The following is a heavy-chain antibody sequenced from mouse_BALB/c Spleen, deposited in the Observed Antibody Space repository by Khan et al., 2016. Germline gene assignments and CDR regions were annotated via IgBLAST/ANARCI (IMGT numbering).Heavy chain of an antibody. V-gene: IGHV1-77*01. CDR3: ARSDYYGSYFDY. D-gene: IGHD2-2*01. Sequence: QVQLQQSGAELARPGASVKLSCKASGYTFTDYYINWVKQRTGQGLEWIGEIYPGSGNTYYNEKIKGKAILTADKASSTAYMQLISLTSEDSAVYFCARSDYYGSYFDYWGQGATLTVSS. J-gene: IGHJ2*01. CDR2: IYPGSGNT. CDR1: GYTFTDYY.